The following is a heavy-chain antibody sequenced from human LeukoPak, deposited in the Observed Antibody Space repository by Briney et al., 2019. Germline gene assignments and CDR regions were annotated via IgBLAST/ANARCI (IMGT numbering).Heavy chain of an antibody. D-gene: IGHD3-10*01. Sequence: GGSLRLSCAASGFTFSTFAMSWVRQAPGKGLEWVSTISGSGGSTYYADSVKGRLTISRDNSKNTLYLQMNSLRAEDTAVYYCAIGSGSYAFDSWGQGTLVTVSS. CDR2: ISGSGGST. J-gene: IGHJ4*02. V-gene: IGHV3-23*01. CDR3: AIGSGSYAFDS. CDR1: GFTFSTFA.